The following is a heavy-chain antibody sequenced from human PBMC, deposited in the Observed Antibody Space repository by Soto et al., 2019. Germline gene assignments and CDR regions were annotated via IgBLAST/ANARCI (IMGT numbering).Heavy chain of an antibody. CDR1: GFTFSSYW. Sequence: GGSLRLSCAASGFTFSSYWMSWVRQAPGKGLEWVANIKQDGSEKYYVDSVKGRFTISRDNAKNSLYLQMNSLRAEDTAVYYCARGSDYDFWSVLLYYWGQGTLVTVSS. CDR2: IKQDGSEK. J-gene: IGHJ4*02. V-gene: IGHV3-7*01. CDR3: ARGSDYDFWSVLLYY. D-gene: IGHD3-3*01.